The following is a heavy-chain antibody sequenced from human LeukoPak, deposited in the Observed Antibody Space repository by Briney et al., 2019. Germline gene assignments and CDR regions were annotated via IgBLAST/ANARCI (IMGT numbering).Heavy chain of an antibody. CDR1: GYTFTSYG. D-gene: IGHD2-2*02. CDR3: ARDCSSTSCYTYYYYYGMDV. J-gene: IGHJ6*02. CDR2: ISAYNGNT. V-gene: IGHV1-18*01. Sequence: ASVKVSCKASGYTFTSYGISWVRQAPGQGLEWMGWISAYNGNTNYAQKLQGRVTMTTDTSTSTAYMELRSLRSDDTAVYYCARDCSSTSCYTYYYYYGMDVWGQGTTVTVSS.